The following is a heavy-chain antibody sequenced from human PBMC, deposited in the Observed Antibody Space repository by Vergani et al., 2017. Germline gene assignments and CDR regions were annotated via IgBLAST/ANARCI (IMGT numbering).Heavy chain of an antibody. CDR3: ARVMTYYYDSSGYYFDY. Sequence: QVQLVESGGGVVQPGRSLRLSCAASGFTFSDYYMSWIRQAPGKGLEWVSYISSSSSYTNYADSVKGRFTISRDNAKNSLYLQMNSLRAEDTAVYYCARVMTYYYDSSGYYFDYWGQGTLVTVSS. J-gene: IGHJ4*02. V-gene: IGHV3-11*06. CDR2: ISSSSSYT. CDR1: GFTFSDYY. D-gene: IGHD3-22*01.